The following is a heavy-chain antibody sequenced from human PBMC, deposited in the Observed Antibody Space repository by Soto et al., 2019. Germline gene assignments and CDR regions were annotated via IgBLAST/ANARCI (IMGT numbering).Heavy chain of an antibody. CDR2: AGPSGSST. J-gene: IGHJ4*02. Sequence: GSLRLSCAASGFTFGSYAMSLVLLAPGKGLEWVSVAGPSGSSTFYADSVRGRFTISRDNVENTLYLQMNSLRVADTALYFCARTYYYDSTGYYRTFDYWGQGTLVSVSS. CDR1: GFTFGSYA. D-gene: IGHD3-22*01. CDR3: ARTYYYDSTGYYRTFDY. V-gene: IGHV3-23*01.